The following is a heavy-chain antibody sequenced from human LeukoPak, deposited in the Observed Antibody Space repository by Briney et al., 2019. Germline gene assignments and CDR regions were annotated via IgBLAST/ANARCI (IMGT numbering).Heavy chain of an antibody. CDR3: ARRGNWGFFDY. J-gene: IGHJ4*02. CDR2: IYTSGST. D-gene: IGHD7-27*01. V-gene: IGHV4-4*07. Sequence: SETLSLTCTVSGGSISSYYWSWIRQPAGKGLGWIGRIYTSGSTNYNPSLKSRVTMSVDTSKNQFSLKLSSVTAADTAVYYCARRGNWGFFDYWGQGTLVTVSS. CDR1: GGSISSYY.